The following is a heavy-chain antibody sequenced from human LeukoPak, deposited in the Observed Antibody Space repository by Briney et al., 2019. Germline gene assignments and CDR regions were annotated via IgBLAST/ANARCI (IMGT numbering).Heavy chain of an antibody. CDR2: IKEDEIEI. Sequence: ETLSLTCAVYGGSFSGYYWSWVRQAPGKGLEWVASIKEDEIEIHYVDSVKGRFTISRDNAKDSQYLQMNSLRVEDTAVYYCARGGFRHFDPWGQGTLVTVSS. V-gene: IGHV3-7*01. J-gene: IGHJ5*02. CDR3: ARGGFRHFDP. D-gene: IGHD3-22*01. CDR1: GGSFSGYY.